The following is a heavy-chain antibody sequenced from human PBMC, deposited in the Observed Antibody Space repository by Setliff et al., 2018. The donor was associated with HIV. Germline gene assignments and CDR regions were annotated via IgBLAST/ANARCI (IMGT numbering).Heavy chain of an antibody. Sequence: GASVKVSCKASGYTFTSYDINWVRQATGQGLEWMGWMNPNSGNTGYAQKFQGRVTMTRNTSISTAYTELSSLRSEDTAVYYCARGRAARTKVAGKRGDWFDPWGQGTLVTVSS. CDR1: GYTFTSYD. CDR3: ARGRAARTKVAGKRGDWFDP. J-gene: IGHJ5*02. CDR2: MNPNSGNT. D-gene: IGHD6-19*01. V-gene: IGHV1-8*02.